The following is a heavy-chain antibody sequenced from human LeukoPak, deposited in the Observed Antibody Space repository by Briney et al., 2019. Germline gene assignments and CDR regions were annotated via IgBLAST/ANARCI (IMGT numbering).Heavy chain of an antibody. Sequence: ASVKVSCKASGYTFTGYYMHWVRQAPGQGLEWMGWINPNSGGTNYAQKFQGRVTMTRDTSISTAYMELSRLRSDDTAVYYCARGFVTGGSGWYPSAFWGQGTLVTVSS. J-gene: IGHJ4*02. V-gene: IGHV1-2*02. CDR1: GYTFTGYY. CDR2: INPNSGGT. D-gene: IGHD6-19*01. CDR3: ARGFVTGGSGWYPSAF.